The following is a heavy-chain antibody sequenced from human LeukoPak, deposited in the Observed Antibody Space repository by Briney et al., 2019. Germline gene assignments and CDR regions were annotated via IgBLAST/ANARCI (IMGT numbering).Heavy chain of an antibody. V-gene: IGHV3-15*01. J-gene: IGHJ4*02. CDR2: IKSKTNGGTT. D-gene: IGHD3-22*01. CDR1: GFTLSSAW. CDR3: GKLKSSGYLIEY. Sequence: GGSLRLSCGASGFTLSSAWMGWVRQAPGKGLEWVGRIKSKTNGGTTDYAAPVKVRFTISRDNSKNTLYLQMNSLGVEDTAVYYCGKLKSSGYLIEYWGQGTLVTVSS.